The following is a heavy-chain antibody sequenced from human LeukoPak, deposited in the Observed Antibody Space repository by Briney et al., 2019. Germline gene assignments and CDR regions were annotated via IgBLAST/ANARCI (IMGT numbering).Heavy chain of an antibody. CDR3: ARGTSSYEFDY. V-gene: IGHV5-51*01. Sequence: PGESLKISCKASGYSFTIYWIGWVRQMPGKGLEWMGIIYPGDSDTRYSPSFQGQVTISADRSINTAYLQWSSLKASDTAMYYCARGTSSYEFDYWGQGTLVIVSS. CDR1: GYSFTIYW. J-gene: IGHJ4*02. CDR2: IYPGDSDT. D-gene: IGHD2-2*01.